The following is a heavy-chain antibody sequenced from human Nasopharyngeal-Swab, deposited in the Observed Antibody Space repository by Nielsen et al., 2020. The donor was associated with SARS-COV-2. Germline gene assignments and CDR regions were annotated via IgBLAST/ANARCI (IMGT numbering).Heavy chain of an antibody. CDR2: INPNSGGT. J-gene: IGHJ4*02. D-gene: IGHD6-13*01. CDR1: GYTFTGYY. V-gene: IGHV1-2*02. Sequence: ASVKVSCKASGYTFTGYYMHWVRQAPGQGLEWMGWINPNSGGTNYAQKLQGRVTMTTDTSTSTAYMELRSLRSDDTAVYYCATDLRYSSPYRDWGQGTLVTVSS. CDR3: ATDLRYSSPYRD.